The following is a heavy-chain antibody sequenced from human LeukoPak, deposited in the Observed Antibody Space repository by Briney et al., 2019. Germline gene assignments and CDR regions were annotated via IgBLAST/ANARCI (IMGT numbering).Heavy chain of an antibody. CDR3: ARHSSGYYYRMDV. Sequence: PSETLSLTCTVSGGSISSSRYNWGWLRQPPGRGLEWIGTVYYSGSTYYNPSLKSRVTISVDTSKNQFSLNLSSVTAADTAVYYCARHSSGYYYRMDVWGQGTTVTVSS. D-gene: IGHD3-10*01. CDR1: GGSISSSRYN. J-gene: IGHJ6*02. CDR2: VYYSGST. V-gene: IGHV4-39*01.